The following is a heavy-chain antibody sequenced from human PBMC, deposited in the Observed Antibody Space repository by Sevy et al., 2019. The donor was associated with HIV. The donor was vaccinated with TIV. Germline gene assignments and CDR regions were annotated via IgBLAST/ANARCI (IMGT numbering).Heavy chain of an antibody. V-gene: IGHV3-23*01. CDR3: AKDGGHITTSHFDY. J-gene: IGHJ4*02. Sequence: GGSLRVSCAASGFTFSSYAMSWVRQAPGKGLEWVSAISGSGGSTYYADSVKGRFTISRDNSKNTLYLQMNSLRAEDTAVYYCAKDGGHITTSHFDYRGQGTLVTVSS. CDR2: ISGSGGST. CDR1: GFTFSSYA. D-gene: IGHD1-20*01.